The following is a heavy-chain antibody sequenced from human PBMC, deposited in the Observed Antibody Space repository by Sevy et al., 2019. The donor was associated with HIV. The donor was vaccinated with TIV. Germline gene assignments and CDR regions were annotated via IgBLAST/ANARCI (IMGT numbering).Heavy chain of an antibody. V-gene: IGHV3-30*04. D-gene: IGHD1-26*01. Sequence: GGSLRLSCTVSGFIFSNFAMHWVRQAPGKGLEWVAVTSYDGSHRYYADSVKGRFTDSRDNSRNDLSLEMNSLRRDDTAVYYCARGENDDEFFQYWGQGTLVTVSS. CDR3: ARGENDDEFFQY. CDR1: GFIFSNFA. CDR2: TSYDGSHR. J-gene: IGHJ1*01.